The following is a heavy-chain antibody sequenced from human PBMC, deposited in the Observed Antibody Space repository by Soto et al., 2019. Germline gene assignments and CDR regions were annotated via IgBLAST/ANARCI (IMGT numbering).Heavy chain of an antibody. V-gene: IGHV1-46*01. Sequence: ASVKVSCKASGYTFTSYYRHWVRQAPGQGLEWMGIINPSGGSTSYAQKFQGRVTMTRDTSTSTVYMELSSLRSEDTAVYYCARAPTLLGYCSGGSCYYYMDVWGKGTTVTVSS. CDR1: GYTFTSYY. CDR3: ARAPTLLGYCSGGSCYYYMDV. J-gene: IGHJ6*03. D-gene: IGHD2-15*01. CDR2: INPSGGST.